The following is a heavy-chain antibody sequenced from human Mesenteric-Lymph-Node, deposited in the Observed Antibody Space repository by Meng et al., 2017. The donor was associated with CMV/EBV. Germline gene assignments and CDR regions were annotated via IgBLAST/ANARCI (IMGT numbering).Heavy chain of an antibody. CDR2: INGNSGDT. CDR3: ARGGAILGVSPWLDP. Sequence: ASVKVSCKASGYTFTGYYMHWVRQAPGQGLEWMGWINGNSGDTKYEQKFQGRVTMTRDTSINTVYMELSSLKSDDTAVYYCARGGAILGVSPWLDPWGQGALVTVSS. J-gene: IGHJ5*02. CDR1: GYTFTGYY. D-gene: IGHD1-26*01. V-gene: IGHV1-2*02.